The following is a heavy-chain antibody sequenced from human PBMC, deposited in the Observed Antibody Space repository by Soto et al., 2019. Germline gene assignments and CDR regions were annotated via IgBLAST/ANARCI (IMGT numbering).Heavy chain of an antibody. CDR2: IRGSGETT. CDR3: ASPVECSTTSCIR. J-gene: IGHJ4*02. CDR1: GFTSSNYA. V-gene: IGHV3-23*01. Sequence: GGSLRLSCAASGFTSSNYAMSWVRQSPGKGLEWLSSIRGSGETTYYADSVKGRFTISRDNSENTLYLQMNSLRAEDTAVYYSASPVECSTTSCIRWGQRTLVTVSS. D-gene: IGHD2-2*01.